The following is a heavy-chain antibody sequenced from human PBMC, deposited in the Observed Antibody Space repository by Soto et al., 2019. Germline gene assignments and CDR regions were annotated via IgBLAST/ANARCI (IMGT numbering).Heavy chain of an antibody. CDR1: GYSFTGFS. V-gene: IGHV1-2*02. CDR3: AKDGYDFWGQGTQVTVSKDGYDL. CDR2: INPNDGGT. D-gene: IGHD5-12*01. J-gene: IGHJ4*02. Sequence: GASVKVSCKASGYSFTGFSIHWVRQAPGQGLEWMGWINPNDGGTNYAQEFQGRVTVTRDTSISTAYMELSRLRSDDTAVYYCAKDGYDFWGQGTQVTVSKDGYDLWGQGTLVTVSS.